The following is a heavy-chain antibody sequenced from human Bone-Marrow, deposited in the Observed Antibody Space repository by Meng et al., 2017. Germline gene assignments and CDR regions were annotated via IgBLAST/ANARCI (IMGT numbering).Heavy chain of an antibody. CDR1: SGSINSYF. V-gene: IGHV4-59*01. J-gene: IGHJ4*02. D-gene: IGHD6-6*01. CDR3: ARAIATRPDVFDY. CDR2: ISYSGST. Sequence: QVQLQQWGAGLVKPSETLSLTCTVSSGSINSYFWSWIRQPPGKGPEWIGYISYSGSTNYNPSLKSRVTISVDTSKNQFSLKLSSVTAADTAVYYRARAIATRPDVFDYWGQGTLVTVSS.